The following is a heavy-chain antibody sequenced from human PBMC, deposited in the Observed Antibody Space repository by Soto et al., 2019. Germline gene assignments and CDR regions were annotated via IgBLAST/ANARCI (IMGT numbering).Heavy chain of an antibody. CDR2: ISSSSSYI. Sequence: EVQLVESGGGLVKPGGSLRLSCAASGFTFSSYSMNWVRQAPGKGLEWVSSISSSSSYIYYADSVKGRFTISRDNAKNSLYLQMNSLRAEDTAVYYCARDAGPATANAFDIWGQGPMVTVSS. D-gene: IGHD2-21*02. CDR1: GFTFSSYS. J-gene: IGHJ3*02. CDR3: ARDAGPATANAFDI. V-gene: IGHV3-21*01.